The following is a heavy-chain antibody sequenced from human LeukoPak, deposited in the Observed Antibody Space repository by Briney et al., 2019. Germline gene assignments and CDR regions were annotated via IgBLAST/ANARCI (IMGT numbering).Heavy chain of an antibody. CDR3: ARDDRVGAILGYMDV. Sequence: SETLSLTCTVSGGSISSYYWGWIRQPPGQGMQWIGSFYYSGSTYYNPSLTSRVTMSVDTSKNQFSLKLSSVTAADTAVYYCARDDRVGAILGYMDVWGKGTTVTVSS. V-gene: IGHV4-39*07. J-gene: IGHJ6*03. CDR2: FYYSGST. CDR1: GGSISSYY. D-gene: IGHD1-26*01.